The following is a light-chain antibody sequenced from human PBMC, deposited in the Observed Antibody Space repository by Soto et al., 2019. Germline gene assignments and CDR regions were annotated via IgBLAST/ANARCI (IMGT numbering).Light chain of an antibody. V-gene: IGLV2-23*01. J-gene: IGLJ1*01. Sequence: QSVLTQPASVSGSPGQSITIPCSGSSSDVGYYNLVSWYQRRPGAAPKPIIYESNNRPSGGSTRFSASKSGNTASLTISGLQPEDGADYFCCSYAGKNFPFYVFGTGTKVTVL. CDR2: ESN. CDR3: CSYAGKNFPFYV. CDR1: SSDVGYYNL.